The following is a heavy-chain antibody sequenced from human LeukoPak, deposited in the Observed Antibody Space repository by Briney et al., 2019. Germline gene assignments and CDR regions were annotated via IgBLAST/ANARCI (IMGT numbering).Heavy chain of an antibody. J-gene: IGHJ6*03. V-gene: IGHV4-34*01. CDR2: INHSGST. D-gene: IGHD3-10*01. Sequence: SETLSLTCAVYGGSFSGYYWSWIRQPPGKGLERIGEINHSGSTNYNPSLKSRVTISVDTSKNQFSLKLSSVTAADTAVYYCARRRGPGSPDYYYYMDVWGKGTTVTISS. CDR1: GGSFSGYY. CDR3: ARRRGPGSPDYYYYMDV.